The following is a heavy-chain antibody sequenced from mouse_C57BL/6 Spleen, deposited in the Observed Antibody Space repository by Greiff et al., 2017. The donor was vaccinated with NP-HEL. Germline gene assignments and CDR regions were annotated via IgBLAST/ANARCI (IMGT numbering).Heavy chain of an antibody. CDR1: GYAFSSYW. CDR3: ARPKTAQAKVPLDY. V-gene: IGHV1-80*01. CDR2: IYPGDGDT. J-gene: IGHJ2*01. Sequence: QVQLQQSGAELVKPGASVKISCKASGYAFSSYWMNWVKQRPGKGLEWIGQIYPGDGDTNYNGKFKGKATLTVDKSSSTAYMQLSSLTSEDSAVCYCARPKTAQAKVPLDYWGQGTTLTVSS. D-gene: IGHD3-2*02.